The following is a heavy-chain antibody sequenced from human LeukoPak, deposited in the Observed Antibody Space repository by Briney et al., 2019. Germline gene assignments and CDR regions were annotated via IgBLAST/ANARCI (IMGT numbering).Heavy chain of an antibody. CDR2: IYSGGST. Sequence: PGGSLRLSCEASGFSVTTKYMSWVRQAPGKGLEWVSVIYSGGSTYYADSVKARFTISRDNAKNTLYLQMNSLGAEDTAVYYCTTVLSSNRYNLCDYWGQGTLVTVSS. D-gene: IGHD6-13*01. V-gene: IGHV3-66*01. J-gene: IGHJ4*02. CDR3: TTVLSSNRYNLCDY. CDR1: GFSVTTKY.